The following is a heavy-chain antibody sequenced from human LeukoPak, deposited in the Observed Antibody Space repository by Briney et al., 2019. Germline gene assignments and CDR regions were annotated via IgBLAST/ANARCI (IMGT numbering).Heavy chain of an antibody. CDR3: ARAGQPGGYSYDGQSRYYYYYYMDV. D-gene: IGHD5-18*01. J-gene: IGHJ6*03. CDR1: GYSFTSYW. V-gene: IGHV5-51*01. CDR2: IYPGDSDT. Sequence: GESLKISCKGSGYSFTSYWIGWVRQMPGKGLEWMGIIYPGDSDTRYSPSFRGQVTISADKSISTAYLQWSSLKASDTAMYYCARAGQPGGYSYDGQSRYYYYYYMDVWGKGTTVTVSS.